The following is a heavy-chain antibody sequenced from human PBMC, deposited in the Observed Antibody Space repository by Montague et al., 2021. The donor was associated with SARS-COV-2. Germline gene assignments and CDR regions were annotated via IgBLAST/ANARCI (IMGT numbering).Heavy chain of an antibody. V-gene: IGHV3-66*04. CDR2: IHTGGNK. Sequence: SLRLSCAASGFSVNNIYMSWVRQAPGKGLEWVSVIHTGGNKFYADSVRGRFTISRDYLRNIVDLQMNGLRADDTALYYCVRQGQYCGGDCYTADLWGQGTLVTASS. D-gene: IGHD2-21*02. CDR3: VRQGQYCGGDCYTADL. J-gene: IGHJ5*02. CDR1: GFSVNNIY.